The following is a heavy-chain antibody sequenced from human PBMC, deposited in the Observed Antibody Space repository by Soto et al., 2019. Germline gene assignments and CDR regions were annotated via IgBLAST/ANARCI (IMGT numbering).Heavy chain of an antibody. CDR3: ARAGNDY. CDR1: GFTVSSNY. Sequence: EVQLVESGGGLVQPGGSLRLSCAASGFTVSSNYMSCVRQAPGKGLEWVSVIYSGGSTYYADSVKGRFTISRDNAKNTLYLQMNSLRADDTAVYYWARAGNDYWGKGTMVTVSS. D-gene: IGHD3-10*01. CDR2: IYSGGST. J-gene: IGHJ4*02. V-gene: IGHV3-66*01.